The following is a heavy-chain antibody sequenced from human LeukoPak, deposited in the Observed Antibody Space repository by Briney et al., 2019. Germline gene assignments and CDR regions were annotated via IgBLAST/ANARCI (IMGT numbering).Heavy chain of an antibody. CDR3: ARDYSSGYLSIDY. V-gene: IGHV4-38-2*02. CDR2: IYYSGST. D-gene: IGHD3-22*01. J-gene: IGHJ4*02. Sequence: KTSETLSLTCTVSGYSITSGYFWGWIRQPPGKGLEWIGYIYYSGSTYYSPSLKSRVTISVDTSKNQFSPNLSSVTAADTAVYYCARDYSSGYLSIDYWGQGTLVTVSS. CDR1: GYSITSGYF.